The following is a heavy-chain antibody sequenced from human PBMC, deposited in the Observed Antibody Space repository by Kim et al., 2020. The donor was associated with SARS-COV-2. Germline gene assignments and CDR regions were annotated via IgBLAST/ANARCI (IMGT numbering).Heavy chain of an antibody. CDR3: TPMGGRGWPPLGDV. D-gene: IGHD6-19*01. CDR2: IKSKTDGGTT. Sequence: GGSLRLSCAASGFTFSNAWMSWVRQAPGKGLEWVGRIKSKTDGGTTDYAAPVKGRFTISRDDSKNTLYLQMNSLKTEDTAVYYCTPMGGRGWPPLGDVWGQGTTVTVSS. J-gene: IGHJ6*02. V-gene: IGHV3-15*01. CDR1: GFTFSNAW.